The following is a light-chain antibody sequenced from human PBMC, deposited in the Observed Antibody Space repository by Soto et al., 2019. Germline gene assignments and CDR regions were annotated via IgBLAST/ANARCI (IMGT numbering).Light chain of an antibody. CDR1: QSISSY. CDR3: QQYNSYLVT. V-gene: IGKV1-39*01. Sequence: DIQMTQSPSSLSASVGDRVTITCRASQSISSYLNWYQQKPGKAPKLLIYAASSLQSGVPSRFSGSGSGTDFTLTISSLQPDDFATYYCQQYNSYLVTFGGGTKVDIK. J-gene: IGKJ4*01. CDR2: AAS.